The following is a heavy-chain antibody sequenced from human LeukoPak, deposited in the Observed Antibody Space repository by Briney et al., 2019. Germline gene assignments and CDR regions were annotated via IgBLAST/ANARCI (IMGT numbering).Heavy chain of an antibody. CDR1: GYTFTSYG. Sequence: GASVKVSCKASGYTFTSYGISWVRQAPGQGLEWMGWISAYNGNTNYAQKLQGRVTMTTDTSTSTAYMELRSLRSDDTAVYYCARDGITIFGVVTYNWFDPWGQGTLVTVSS. D-gene: IGHD3-3*01. CDR3: ARDGITIFGVVTYNWFDP. CDR2: ISAYNGNT. V-gene: IGHV1-18*01. J-gene: IGHJ5*02.